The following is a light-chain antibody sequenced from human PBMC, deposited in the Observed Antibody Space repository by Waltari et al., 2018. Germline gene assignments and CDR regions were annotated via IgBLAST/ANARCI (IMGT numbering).Light chain of an antibody. J-gene: IGLJ3*02. CDR1: SSDVGGYHY. CDR3: CSYAGSYTWV. Sequence: QSALTQPRSVSGSPGQSVTISCPGTSSDVGGYHYVSWYQHHPGKAPQLMIYDVSKRPSGVPDRLSGSKSGNTASLTISGLQAEDEADYYCCSYAGSYTWVFGGGTKLTVL. CDR2: DVS. V-gene: IGLV2-11*01.